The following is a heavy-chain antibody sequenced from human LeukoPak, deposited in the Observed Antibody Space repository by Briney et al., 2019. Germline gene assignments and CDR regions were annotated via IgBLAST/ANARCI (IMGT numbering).Heavy chain of an antibody. CDR1: GFTFSSYG. V-gene: IGHV3-30*18. CDR2: ISYDGSNK. D-gene: IGHD4-17*01. J-gene: IGHJ4*02. CDR3: AKGIYGTTRGFDY. Sequence: GGSLRLSCAASGFTFSSYGMHWVRQAPGKGLEWVAVISYDGSNKYYADSVKGRFTISRDNSKNTLYLQMNSLRAEDMAVYYCAKGIYGTTRGFDYWGQGTLVTVSS.